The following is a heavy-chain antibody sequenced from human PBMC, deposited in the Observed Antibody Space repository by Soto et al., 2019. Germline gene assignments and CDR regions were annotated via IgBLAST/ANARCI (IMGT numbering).Heavy chain of an antibody. CDR2: ISYDGSHK. J-gene: IGHJ4*02. D-gene: IGHD2-8*01. Sequence: GGSLRLSCAASGFTLSNYAMHWVRQAPGKGLEGVAAISYDGSHKYYPDSVRGRFTISRDNSRNTLDLQMNSLRAEDTALYFCVSWVSALFDYWGQGTLVTVSS. CDR3: VSWVSALFDY. CDR1: GFTLSNYA. V-gene: IGHV3-30-3*01.